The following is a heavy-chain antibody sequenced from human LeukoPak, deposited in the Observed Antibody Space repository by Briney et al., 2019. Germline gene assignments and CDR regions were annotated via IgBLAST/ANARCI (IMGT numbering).Heavy chain of an antibody. J-gene: IGHJ4*02. D-gene: IGHD6-13*01. CDR3: AKDHGVAAAGIPKWFDY. CDR1: GFTFSSYA. Sequence: GGSLRLSCAASGFTFSSYAMSWVRQAPGKGLEWVSAISCSGGSTYYADSVKGRFTISRDNSKNTLYLQMNSLRAEDTAVYYCAKDHGVAAAGIPKWFDYWGQGTLVTVSS. V-gene: IGHV3-23*01. CDR2: ISCSGGST.